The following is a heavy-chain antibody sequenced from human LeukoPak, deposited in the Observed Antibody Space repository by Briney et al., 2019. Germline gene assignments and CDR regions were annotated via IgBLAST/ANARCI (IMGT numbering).Heavy chain of an antibody. J-gene: IGHJ6*03. D-gene: IGHD2-2*01. CDR3: ASVRYCSSTSCPRWNYYMDV. Sequence: SVKVSCKASGYTFTSYDINWVRQATGQGLEWMGRIIPIFGTANYAQKFQGRVTITTDKSTSTAYMELSSLRSEDTAVYYCASVRYCSSTSCPRWNYYMDVWGKGTTVTVSS. CDR2: IIPIFGTA. CDR1: GYTFTSYD. V-gene: IGHV1-69*05.